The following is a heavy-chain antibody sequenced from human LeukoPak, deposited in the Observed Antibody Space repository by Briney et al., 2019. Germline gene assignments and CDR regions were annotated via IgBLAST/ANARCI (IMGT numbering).Heavy chain of an antibody. CDR1: GFTFSSYS. CDR3: ARDEQQLDPFDY. Sequence: GGSLRLSCAASGFTFSSYSMNWVRQPPGNGLDWLSSIISSSSYIYYADSVKGRFTISRDNAKNSLYLQMNSLRAEDTAVYYCARDEQQLDPFDYWGQGTLVTVSS. D-gene: IGHD6-6*01. CDR2: IISSSSYI. J-gene: IGHJ4*02. V-gene: IGHV3-21*01.